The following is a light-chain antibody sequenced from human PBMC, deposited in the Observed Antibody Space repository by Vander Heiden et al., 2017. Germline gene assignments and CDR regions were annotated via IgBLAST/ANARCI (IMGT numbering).Light chain of an antibody. CDR1: QSISSW. J-gene: IGKJ5*01. V-gene: IGKV1-5*03. CDR2: KAS. CDR3: QQDNSYPIA. Sequence: DIQMTQSPSTLSASVGDRVTITCRASQSISSWLAWYQQKPGKAPKLLIYKASSLESGVPSRFSGSGSVTEFTLTISSLQPDDFATYFCQQDNSYPIAFGQGTQMEIK.